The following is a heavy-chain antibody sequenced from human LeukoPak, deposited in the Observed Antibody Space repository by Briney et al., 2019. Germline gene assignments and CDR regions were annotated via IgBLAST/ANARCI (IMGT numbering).Heavy chain of an antibody. Sequence: PGGSLRLSCAASGFTFSSYEMTWVRQAPGKGLEWVANIKQDGSEKYYVESVKGRFTISRDNAKNSLYLQMNSLRAEDTAVYYCARGRGDSWGQGTLVTVSS. J-gene: IGHJ4*02. CDR1: GFTFSSYE. V-gene: IGHV3-7*01. CDR3: ARGRGDS. CDR2: IKQDGSEK.